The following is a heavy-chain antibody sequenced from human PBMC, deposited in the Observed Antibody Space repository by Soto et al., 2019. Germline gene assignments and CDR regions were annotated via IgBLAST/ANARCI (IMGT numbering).Heavy chain of an antibody. CDR3: ARVGVVVPAAIGGYWYFDL. D-gene: IGHD2-2*02. V-gene: IGHV1-69*06. J-gene: IGHJ2*01. CDR2: IIPIFGTA. Sequence: QVQLVQSGAEVKKPGSSVKVSCKASGGTFSSYAISWVRQAPGQGLEWMGGIIPIFGTANYAQKFQGRVTITADKSTRTAYMELSSLRSEDTAVYYCARVGVVVPAAIGGYWYFDLWGRGTLVTVSS. CDR1: GGTFSSYA.